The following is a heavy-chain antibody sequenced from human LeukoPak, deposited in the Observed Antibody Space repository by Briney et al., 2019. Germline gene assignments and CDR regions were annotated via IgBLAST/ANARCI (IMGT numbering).Heavy chain of an antibody. CDR3: ARAPYYYDSSGYYYPYYFDY. CDR1: GGSISSGGYS. V-gene: IGHV4-30-2*01. D-gene: IGHD3-22*01. CDR2: IYHSGST. Sequence: PSETLSLTCAVSGGSISSGGYSWSWIRQPPGKGLEWIGYIYHSGSTYYNPSLKSRVTISVDRSKNQFSLKLSSVTAADTAVYYCARAPYYYDSSGYYYPYYFDYWGQGTLVTVSS. J-gene: IGHJ4*02.